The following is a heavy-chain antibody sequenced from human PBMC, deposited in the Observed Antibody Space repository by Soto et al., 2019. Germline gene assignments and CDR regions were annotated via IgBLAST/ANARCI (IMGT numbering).Heavy chain of an antibody. J-gene: IGHJ4*02. V-gene: IGHV3-30-3*01. D-gene: IGHD6-19*01. CDR2: ISYDGSNK. CDR1: GFTFSSYA. CDR3: ARPYSSGWYGDLDY. Sequence: QVQLVKSGGGVVQPGRSLRLSCTASGFTFSSYAMHWVRQAPGKGLEWVAVISYDGSNKYYADSVKGRFTISRDNSKNTMYLQMNSLRVEDTAVYYCARPYSSGWYGDLDYWGQGTLVTVSS.